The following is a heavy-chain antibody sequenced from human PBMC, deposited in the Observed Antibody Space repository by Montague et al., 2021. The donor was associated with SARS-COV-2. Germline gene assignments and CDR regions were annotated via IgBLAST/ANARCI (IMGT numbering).Heavy chain of an antibody. Sequence: SLRLSCAASGFTFSSSALSWVRQAPGKGLEWVSNIYGATGRTFYADSVKGRFTMSRENSKNTLYLQMNSLRFDDTAVYYCAKVDSVFPWGQGTLVTVSS. CDR2: IYGATGRT. D-gene: IGHD3/OR15-3a*01. CDR3: AKVDSVFP. J-gene: IGHJ5*02. V-gene: IGHV3-23*03. CDR1: GFTFSSSA.